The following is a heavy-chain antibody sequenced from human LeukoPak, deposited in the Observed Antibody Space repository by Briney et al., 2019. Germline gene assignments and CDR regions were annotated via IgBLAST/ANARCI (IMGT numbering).Heavy chain of an antibody. CDR1: GGSISSYY. J-gene: IGHJ2*01. V-gene: IGHV4-59*01. CDR3: ARGGWDSGSYSPYWYFDL. Sequence: SETLSLTCTVSGGSISSYYWSWIRQSPGKGLEWIGYIYYSGSTNYNPSLKSRVTISVDTSKNQFSLKLSSVTAADTAVYYCARGGWDSGSYSPYWYFDLWGRGTRVTVSS. CDR2: IYYSGST. D-gene: IGHD1-26*01.